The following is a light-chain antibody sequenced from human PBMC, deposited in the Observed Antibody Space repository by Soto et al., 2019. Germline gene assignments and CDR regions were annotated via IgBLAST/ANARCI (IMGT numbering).Light chain of an antibody. V-gene: IGKV3-15*01. CDR1: QSVSSK. J-gene: IGKJ5*01. Sequence: EIVLTQSPGTLSLSPGERATLSCRSSQSVSSKLAWFQQKPGQAPSLLIYGVSTRATGVPVSFSGSGSGTEFTLTINSLQYEDFAVYYCQQYNNWPPITFGQGTRLEIK. CDR3: QQYNNWPPIT. CDR2: GVS.